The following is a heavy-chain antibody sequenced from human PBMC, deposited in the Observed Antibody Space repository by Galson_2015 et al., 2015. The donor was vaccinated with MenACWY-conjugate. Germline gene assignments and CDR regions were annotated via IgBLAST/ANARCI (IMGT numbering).Heavy chain of an antibody. CDR2: IRSKRNNYAT. CDR3: TRQSPLNFDY. CDR1: GFSFSDSA. J-gene: IGHJ4*02. D-gene: IGHD2-8*01. Sequence: SLRLSCAASGFSFSDSAMHWVRQASGKGLEWVGRIRSKRNNYATTYAASVQGRFTISRDESERTAYLHMNSLKTEDTAICYCTRQSPLNFDYWGQGVLVTVSS. V-gene: IGHV3-73*01.